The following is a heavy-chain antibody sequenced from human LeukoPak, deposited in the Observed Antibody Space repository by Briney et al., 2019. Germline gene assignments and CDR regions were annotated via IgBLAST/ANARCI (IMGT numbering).Heavy chain of an antibody. J-gene: IGHJ4*02. CDR2: IYYSGST. CDR1: GGSISSYY. CDR3: ARTRDGYNLQFDY. V-gene: IGHV4-59*08. D-gene: IGHD5-24*01. Sequence: SETLSLTCTVSGGSISSYYWSWIRQSPGKGLEWIGYIYYSGSTNYNPSLKSRVTISVDTSKNQFSLKLSSVTAADTAVYYCARTRDGYNLQFDYWGQGTLVTVSS.